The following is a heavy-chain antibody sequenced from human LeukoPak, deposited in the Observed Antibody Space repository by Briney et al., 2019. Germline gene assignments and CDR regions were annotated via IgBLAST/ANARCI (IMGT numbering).Heavy chain of an antibody. CDR1: GFTVSSNY. J-gene: IGHJ4*02. Sequence: PGGSLRLSCAASGFTVSSNYMTWVRQAPGKGLEWVSIIYSGGNTYYADSVKGRFTISRDNSQNTLYLQMNSLRAEDTAIYYCARDYTLDYWGQGTLVTVSS. CDR3: ARDYTLDY. CDR2: IYSGGNT. V-gene: IGHV3-66*01.